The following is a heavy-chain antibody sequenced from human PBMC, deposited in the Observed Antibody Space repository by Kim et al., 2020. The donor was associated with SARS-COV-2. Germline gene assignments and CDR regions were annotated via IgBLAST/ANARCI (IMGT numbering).Heavy chain of an antibody. CDR2: ICGGGGST. CDR3: AKEIRVTRQTNVGAFFNS. V-gene: IGHV3-23*01. CDR1: GFTFTTYT. D-gene: IGHD4-17*01. Sequence: GGSLRLSCVASGFTFTTYTMNWVRQAPGKGLEWVAGICGGGGSTYYADSVKGRFTISRDSSKNTLYLQMNSLRVEDTAVYYCAKEIRVTRQTNVGAFFNSWGQGTLVTVSS. J-gene: IGHJ5*02.